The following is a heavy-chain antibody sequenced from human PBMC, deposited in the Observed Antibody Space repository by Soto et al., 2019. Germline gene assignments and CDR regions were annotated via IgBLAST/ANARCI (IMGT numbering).Heavy chain of an antibody. CDR3: AKQPGSEFGADCDN. CDR1: QFTFSNYA. V-gene: IGHV3-23*01. Sequence: EVQLLESGGALVQPGGSLRLSCAASQFTFSNYAMSWVRQPPGKGLEWVSGISGSGINTYYADSVKGRFTISRDNSKNTSYLQLRSLGAEDTAVYYCAKQPGSEFGADCDNWGQGTLVTVSS. D-gene: IGHD3-10*01. J-gene: IGHJ4*02. CDR2: ISGSGINT.